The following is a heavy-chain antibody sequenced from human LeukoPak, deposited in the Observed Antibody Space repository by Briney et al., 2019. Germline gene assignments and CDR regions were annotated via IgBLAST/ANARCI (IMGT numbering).Heavy chain of an antibody. J-gene: IGHJ4*02. CDR3: AGGRTYSSSTLEDY. CDR1: GFTFSSYW. CDR2: IKQDGSEI. V-gene: IGHV3-7*03. Sequence: QPGGSLRLSCAASGFTFSSYWMTWVRRAPGKGLEWVAKIKQDGSEISYVDSVEGRFTISRDNSKNTLYLQMDSLRADDTAVYYCAGGRTYSSSTLEDYWGQGTQVTVSS. D-gene: IGHD6-13*01.